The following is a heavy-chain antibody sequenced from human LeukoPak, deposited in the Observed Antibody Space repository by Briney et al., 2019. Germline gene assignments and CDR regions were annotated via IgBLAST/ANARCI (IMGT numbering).Heavy chain of an antibody. CDR1: GFTFSSYA. J-gene: IGHJ4*02. CDR2: ISGSGGST. V-gene: IGHV3-23*01. Sequence: GGSLRLSCAASGFTFSSYAMSWVRQAPGKGLEWVSAISGSGGSTYYADSGKGRFTISRDNSKNTLYLQMNSLRAEDTAVYYCAKSNYDFWSGYYGNRYYFDYWGQGTLVTVSS. D-gene: IGHD3-3*01. CDR3: AKSNYDFWSGYYGNRYYFDY.